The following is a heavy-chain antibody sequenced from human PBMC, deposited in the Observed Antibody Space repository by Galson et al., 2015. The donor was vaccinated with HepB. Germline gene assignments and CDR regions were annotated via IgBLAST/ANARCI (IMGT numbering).Heavy chain of an antibody. Sequence: SLRLACAASGVTFGHSAMHCVGQAPGTGLEWVAVVSYDGSYTSHADSVKGRFTVSRDNSKNTLYLQMTSLRSEDTAVYYCARVRGLVIAAALDFWGQGTLVTVSS. V-gene: IGHV3-30-3*01. D-gene: IGHD6-13*01. CDR1: GVTFGHSA. J-gene: IGHJ4*02. CDR3: ARVRGLVIAAALDF. CDR2: VSYDGSYT.